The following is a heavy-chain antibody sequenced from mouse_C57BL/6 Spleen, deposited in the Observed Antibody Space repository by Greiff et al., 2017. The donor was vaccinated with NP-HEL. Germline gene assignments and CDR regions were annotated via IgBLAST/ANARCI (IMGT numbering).Heavy chain of an antibody. CDR2: IYPGSGNT. CDR3: ARGCDY. CDR1: GYTFTDYY. V-gene: IGHV1-76*01. J-gene: IGHJ2*01. Sequence: QVQLQQSGAELVRPGASVKLSCKASGYTFTDYYINWVKQRPGQGLEWIARIYPGSGNTYYNEKFKGKATLTAEKSSSTAYMQLSSLTSEDSAVYFWARGCDYWGKGTTLTVSS.